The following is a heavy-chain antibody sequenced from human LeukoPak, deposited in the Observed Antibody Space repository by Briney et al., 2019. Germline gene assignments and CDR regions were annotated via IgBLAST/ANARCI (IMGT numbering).Heavy chain of an antibody. CDR2: ISYDGSNK. J-gene: IGHJ6*02. D-gene: IGHD6-6*01. CDR1: GFTFSSYA. CDR3: VRTGYSSSSNYYYYGMDV. V-gene: IGHV3-30*04. Sequence: GGSLRLSCAASGFTFSSYAMSWVRQAPGKGLEWVAVISYDGSNKYYADSVKGRFTISRDNSKNTLYLQMNSLRAEDTAVYYCVRTGYSSSSNYYYYGMDVWGQGTTVTVSS.